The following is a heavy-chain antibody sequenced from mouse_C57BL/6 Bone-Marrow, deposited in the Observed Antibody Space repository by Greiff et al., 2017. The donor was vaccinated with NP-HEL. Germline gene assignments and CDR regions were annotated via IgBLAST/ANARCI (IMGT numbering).Heavy chain of an antibody. D-gene: IGHD2-5*01. CDR3: ARRDYSNGNWYFDV. CDR2: IYPRSGNT. J-gene: IGHJ1*03. CDR1: GYTFTSYG. Sequence: QVQLQQSGAELARPGASVKLSCKASGYTFTSYGISWVKQRTGQGLEWIGEIYPRSGNTCYNEKFKGKATLTADKSSSTAYMELRSLTSEDSAVYFCARRDYSNGNWYFDVWGTGTTVTVSS. V-gene: IGHV1-81*01.